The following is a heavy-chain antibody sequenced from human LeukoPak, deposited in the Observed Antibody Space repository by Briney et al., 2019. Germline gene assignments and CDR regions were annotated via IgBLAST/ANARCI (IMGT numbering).Heavy chain of an antibody. J-gene: IGHJ4*02. CDR3: ARDLAWGAFDY. CDR2: VSPPGGGT. V-gene: IGHV3-23*01. Sequence: GGSLRLSCAASGFTFSNHGMNWVRQAPGKGLEWLSGVSPPGGGTYYADSVKGRFTISRDDSKNTLSLQMNSLRVEDTAVYHCARDLAWGAFDYWGQGTLVTVSS. D-gene: IGHD7-27*01. CDR1: GFTFSNHG.